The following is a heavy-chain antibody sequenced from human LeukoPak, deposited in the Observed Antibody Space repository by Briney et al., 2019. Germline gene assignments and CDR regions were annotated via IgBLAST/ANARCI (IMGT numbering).Heavy chain of an antibody. J-gene: IGHJ6*04. V-gene: IGHV3-23*01. CDR3: AKGAVRGVISWSPMDV. CDR1: GFTFSSYG. D-gene: IGHD3-10*01. Sequence: GGSLRLSCAASGFTFSSYGMSWVRQAPGKGLEWVSAISGSGGSTYCADSVKGRFTISRDNSKNTLYLQMNSLRAEDTAVYCCAKGAVRGVISWSPMDVWGKGTTVTISS. CDR2: ISGSGGST.